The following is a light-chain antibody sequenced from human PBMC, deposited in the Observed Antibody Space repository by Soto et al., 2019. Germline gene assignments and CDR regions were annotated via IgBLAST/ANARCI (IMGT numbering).Light chain of an antibody. CDR2: GAS. V-gene: IGKV3-15*01. CDR3: QQYNNWPPKT. Sequence: EIVLSQSPATLSLSPGERVTLSCRASQSVSSNLAWYQQKPGQAPRLLIYGASTRATGIPARFSGSGSGTEFTLTISSLQSEDFAVYYCQQYNNWPPKTFGQGTKVDIK. J-gene: IGKJ1*01. CDR1: QSVSSN.